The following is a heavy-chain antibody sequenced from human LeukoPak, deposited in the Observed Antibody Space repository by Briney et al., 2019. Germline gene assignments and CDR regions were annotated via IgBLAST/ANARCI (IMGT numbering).Heavy chain of an antibody. V-gene: IGHV1-46*01. CDR2: INPSGGST. CDR3: ARGRPYDSSGYYHPIDY. J-gene: IGHJ4*02. CDR1: GYTFTSYY. Sequence: GASVKVSCKASGYTFTSYYMHWVRQAPGQGLEWMGIINPSGGSTSYAQKFQGRVTMTRDTSTSTVYMELSSLRSEDTAVYYCARGRPYDSSGYYHPIDYWGQGTLVTVSS. D-gene: IGHD3-22*01.